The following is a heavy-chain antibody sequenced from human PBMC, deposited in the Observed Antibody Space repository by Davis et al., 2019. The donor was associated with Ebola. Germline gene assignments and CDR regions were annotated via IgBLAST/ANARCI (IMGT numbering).Heavy chain of an antibody. CDR2: INHSGST. V-gene: IGHV4-34*01. CDR3: ARHNERRTIFGVALHRYYYYGMDV. CDR1: GGSFSGYY. J-gene: IGHJ6*02. Sequence: SETLSLTCAVYGGSFSGYYWSWIRQPPGKGLEWIGEINHSGSTNYNPSLKSRVTISVDTSKNQFSLKLSSVTAADTAVYYCARHNERRTIFGVALHRYYYYGMDVWGQGTTVTVSS. D-gene: IGHD3-3*01.